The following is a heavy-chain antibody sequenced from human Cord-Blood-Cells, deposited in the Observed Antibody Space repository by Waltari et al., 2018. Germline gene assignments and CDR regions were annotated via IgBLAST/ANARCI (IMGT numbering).Heavy chain of an antibody. Sequence: QVQLQQWGAGLLKPSETLSLTCAVYGGSFSGYSGRWIRQPPGKGLEWIGEINHSGSTNYNPSLKSRVTISVDTSKNQFSLKLSSVTAADTAVYYCARLAEYSSGWYKDYWGQGTLVTVSS. CDR3: ARLAEYSSGWYKDY. D-gene: IGHD6-19*01. J-gene: IGHJ4*02. V-gene: IGHV4-34*01. CDR1: GGSFSGYS. CDR2: INHSGST.